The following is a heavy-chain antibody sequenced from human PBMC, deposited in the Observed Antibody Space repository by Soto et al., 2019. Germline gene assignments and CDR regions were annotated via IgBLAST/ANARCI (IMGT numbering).Heavy chain of an antibody. CDR3: ARDLAESYDFWSGYQDTALGMDV. CDR2: ISSSSSYI. D-gene: IGHD3-3*01. V-gene: IGHV3-21*01. CDR1: GVTFSSYS. J-gene: IGHJ6*02. Sequence: GGSLRLSCAASGVTFSSYSMNWVRQAPGKGLEWVSSISSSSSYIYYADSVKGRFTISRDNAKNSLYLQMNSLRAEDTAVYYCARDLAESYDFWSGYQDTALGMDVWGQGTTVTVSS.